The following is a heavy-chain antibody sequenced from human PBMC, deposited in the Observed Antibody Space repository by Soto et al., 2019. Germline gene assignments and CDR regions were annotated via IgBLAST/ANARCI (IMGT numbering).Heavy chain of an antibody. J-gene: IGHJ4*02. D-gene: IGHD3-3*01. CDR1: VFTFSDYC. Sequence: GGSRIISCAASVFTFSDYCMHWGRQAPGKGVWWLAFISSDGNNKYYVDSVKGRFTISRDNAKNTLYLQMSSLRAEDTAVYYCAKPTSGLRFSVLGIGAHFDYWGQGNLVTVSS. V-gene: IGHV3-30*18. CDR2: ISSDGNNK. CDR3: AKPTSGLRFSVLGIGAHFDY.